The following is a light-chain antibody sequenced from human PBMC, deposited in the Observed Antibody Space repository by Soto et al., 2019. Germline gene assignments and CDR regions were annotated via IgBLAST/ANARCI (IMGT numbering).Light chain of an antibody. V-gene: IGKV1-33*01. J-gene: IGKJ3*01. CDR1: QDITTY. CDR3: QQYDHLFT. Sequence: DIQLTQSPSSLSASVGDRVTITCQASQDITTYLNWYQHKSGKAPKLLIYDTSNLQTGVPSRFSGSGSGTHFTFTISSLQPEDIGTYYCQQYDHLFTFGSGTTVDIK. CDR2: DTS.